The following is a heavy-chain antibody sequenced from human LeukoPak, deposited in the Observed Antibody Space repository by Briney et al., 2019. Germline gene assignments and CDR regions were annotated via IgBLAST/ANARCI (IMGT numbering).Heavy chain of an antibody. D-gene: IGHD3-22*01. V-gene: IGHV3-43D*03. J-gene: IGHJ4*02. CDR1: GFTFDDYA. CDR2: ISWDGGST. Sequence: GGSLRLSCAASGFTFDDYAMHWVRQAPGKGLEWVSLISWDGGSTYYADSVKGRFTISRDNAKDSLYLQMNSLRAEDTAVYYCARGNPKTYYYDSSSFLDWGQGTLVTVSS. CDR3: ARGNPKTYYYDSSSFLD.